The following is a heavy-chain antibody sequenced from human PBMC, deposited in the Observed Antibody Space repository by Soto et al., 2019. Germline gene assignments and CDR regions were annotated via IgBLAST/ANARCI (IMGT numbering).Heavy chain of an antibody. CDR2: IYYSGST. D-gene: IGHD3-10*01. V-gene: IGHV4-31*03. CDR1: GGSISSGGYY. J-gene: IGHJ5*02. CDR3: ARDLHGYYYGSGKVGWFDP. Sequence: QVQLQESGPGLVKPSQTLSLTCTVSGGSISSGGYYWSWIRQHPGKGLEWIGYIYYSGSTYYNPSLKSRVTISVDTSKNQFSLKLSSVTAADTAVYYCARDLHGYYYGSGKVGWFDPWGQGTLVTVSS.